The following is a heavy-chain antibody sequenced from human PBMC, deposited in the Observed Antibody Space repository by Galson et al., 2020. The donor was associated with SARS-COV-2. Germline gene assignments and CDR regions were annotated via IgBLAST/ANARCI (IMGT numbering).Heavy chain of an antibody. CDR2: IDWDDDK. D-gene: IGHD4-4*01. CDR1: GFSLSTSGMC. CDR3: ARMARYSNYEPGEGFDY. V-gene: IGHV2-70*01. Sequence: SGPTLVKPTQTLTLTCTFSGFSLSTSGMCVSWIRQPPGKALEWLALIDWDDDKYYSTSLKTRLTISKDTSKNQVVLTMTNMDPVDTATYYCARMARYSNYEPGEGFDYWGQGTLVTVSS. J-gene: IGHJ4*02.